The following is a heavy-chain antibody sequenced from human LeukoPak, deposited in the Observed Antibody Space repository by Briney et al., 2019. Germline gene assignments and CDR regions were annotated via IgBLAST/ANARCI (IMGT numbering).Heavy chain of an antibody. CDR1: GFTFSSYA. V-gene: IGHV3-30*04. J-gene: IGHJ4*02. Sequence: PGGSLRLSCAASGFTFSSYAMHWVRQAPGKGLEWVAVISYDGSNKYYADSVKGRFTISRDNAKNSLYLQMNSLRAEDTAVYYCARERYWGQGTLVTVSS. CDR2: ISYDGSNK. CDR3: ARERY.